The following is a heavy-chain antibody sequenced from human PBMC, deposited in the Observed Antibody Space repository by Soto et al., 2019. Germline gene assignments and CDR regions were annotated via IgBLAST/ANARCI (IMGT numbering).Heavy chain of an antibody. CDR2: INLDGTKT. Sequence: EVQLVEAGGGLVRPGGSLKLSCAASGFMFGAHWMHWVRQGPDKGLVFVARINLDGTKTNYADFVEGRFTISRDNAKKTLYLEMNSLRGYDTAVYFCARELVHGYLDLWGQGDLVTVSS. CDR3: ARELVHGYLDL. CDR1: GFMFGAHW. V-gene: IGHV3-74*01. J-gene: IGHJ5*02. D-gene: IGHD2-8*02.